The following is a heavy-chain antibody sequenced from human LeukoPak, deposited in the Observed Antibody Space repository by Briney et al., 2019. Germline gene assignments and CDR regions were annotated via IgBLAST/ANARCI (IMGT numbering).Heavy chain of an antibody. D-gene: IGHD3-3*01. V-gene: IGHV1-18*01. CDR1: GYTFTTYA. CDR2: ISAYNGNT. CDR3: ASGIFGAYYYYMDV. J-gene: IGHJ6*03. Sequence: ASVKVSCKASGYTFTTYAISWVRQAPGQGLEWMGWISAYNGNTNFAQKLQGRVTMTTDTSTSTAYMELRSLRSDDTAVYYCASGIFGAYYYYMDVWGKGTTVTVSS.